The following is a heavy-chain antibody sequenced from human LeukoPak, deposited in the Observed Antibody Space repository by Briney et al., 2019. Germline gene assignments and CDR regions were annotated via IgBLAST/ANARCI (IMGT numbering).Heavy chain of an antibody. Sequence: GGSLRLSCAASGFTFSIHGMNWVRQAPGKGLEWVSYIINSGGTVYYTDSVQGRFTISRDNARNSLFLQMNSLRAEDTALYYCARDFCSGGSCYLFDFWGQGTLVTVSS. V-gene: IGHV3-48*01. CDR2: IINSGGTV. D-gene: IGHD2-15*01. CDR1: GFTFSIHG. J-gene: IGHJ4*02. CDR3: ARDFCSGGSCYLFDF.